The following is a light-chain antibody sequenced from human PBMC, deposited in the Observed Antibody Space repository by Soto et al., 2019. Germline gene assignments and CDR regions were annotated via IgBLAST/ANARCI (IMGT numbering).Light chain of an antibody. CDR3: CSYAGSDTVA. CDR2: DVT. J-gene: IGLJ2*01. V-gene: IGLV2-23*02. Sequence: QSALTQPASVSGPPEQPIAISCTGASIGNYDFVSWYQQHPGKAPKLIIYDVTQRPSGVSKRFSGSKSGNTASLTISGLQAEDEADYYCCSYAGSDTVAFGGGTKVTVL. CDR1: SIGNYDF.